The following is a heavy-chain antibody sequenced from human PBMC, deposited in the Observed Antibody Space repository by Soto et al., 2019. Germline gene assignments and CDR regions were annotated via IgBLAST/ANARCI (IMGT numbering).Heavy chain of an antibody. Sequence: GGSLRLSCAASGFAFSSYAMHWVRQAPGKGLEWVALISYDGSDKDYADSVKGRFTISRDNSRNTLFLQMNSLRAEDTAVYYCARDYYKYYDSSGYYRSPAYWGQGTLVTVSS. CDR1: GFAFSSYA. CDR2: ISYDGSDK. J-gene: IGHJ4*02. CDR3: ARDYYKYYDSSGYYRSPAY. D-gene: IGHD3-22*01. V-gene: IGHV3-30-3*01.